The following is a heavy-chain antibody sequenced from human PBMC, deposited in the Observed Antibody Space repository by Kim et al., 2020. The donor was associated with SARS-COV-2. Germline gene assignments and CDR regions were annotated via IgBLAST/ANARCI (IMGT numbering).Heavy chain of an antibody. Sequence: GGSLRLSCAASGFTFSSHWMHWVRQAPGKGPVWVSRINGDRSVKQYAASVKGRFTISRDNAKSTLDLQMNSLRPEDTAVYYCARGSGDYGFDSWGQGILVAVSS. CDR1: GFTFSSHW. CDR3: ARGSGDYGFDS. D-gene: IGHD3-22*01. J-gene: IGHJ4*02. V-gene: IGHV3-74*01. CDR2: INGDRSVK.